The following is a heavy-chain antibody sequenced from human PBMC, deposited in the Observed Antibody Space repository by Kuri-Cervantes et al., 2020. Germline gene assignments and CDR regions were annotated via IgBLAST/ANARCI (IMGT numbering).Heavy chain of an antibody. D-gene: IGHD6-19*01. J-gene: IGHJ4*02. CDR2: IYYSGST. CDR3: AGVSIAVAGTEIDY. CDR1: GGSISSYY. V-gene: IGHV4-59*01. Sequence: SETLSLTCTVSGGSISSYYWSWIRQPPGKGLEWIGCIYYSGSTNYNPSLKSRVTISVDTSKNQFSLKLSSVTAADTAVYYCAGVSIAVAGTEIDYWGQGTLVTVSS.